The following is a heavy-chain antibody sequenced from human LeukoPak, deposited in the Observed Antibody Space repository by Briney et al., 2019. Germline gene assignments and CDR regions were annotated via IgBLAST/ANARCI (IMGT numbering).Heavy chain of an antibody. J-gene: IGHJ4*02. CDR1: GFTFINYR. V-gene: IGHV3-30*18. CDR2: ISYDGTNK. D-gene: IGHD4-17*01. Sequence: GGSLRLSCAASGFTFINYRMHWVRQAPGKGLEWVAVISYDGTNKYYADSVKGRFTISRDNSKNTLYLQMNSLKTDDTAVYYCANYGDYQYFDYWGQGTPVTVSS. CDR3: ANYGDYQYFDY.